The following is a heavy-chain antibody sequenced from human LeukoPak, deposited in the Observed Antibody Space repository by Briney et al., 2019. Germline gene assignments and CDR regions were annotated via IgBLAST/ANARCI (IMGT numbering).Heavy chain of an antibody. D-gene: IGHD6-13*01. V-gene: IGHV3-30*04. CDR1: GFTFSSYA. CDR2: ISYDGSNK. Sequence: GGSLRLSCAASGFTFSSYAMHWVRQAPGKGLEWVAAISYDGSNKYYADSVKGRFTISRDNSKNTLYLQMNSLRAEDTAVYYCARDGDRYSSSWYNDYWGQGTLVTVSS. J-gene: IGHJ4*02. CDR3: ARDGDRYSSSWYNDY.